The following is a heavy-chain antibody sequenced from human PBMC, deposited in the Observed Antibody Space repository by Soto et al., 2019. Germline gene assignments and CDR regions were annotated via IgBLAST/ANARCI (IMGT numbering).Heavy chain of an antibody. CDR3: AKDDSSGYYFDY. CDR2: ISGSGGNT. CDR1: GFTFSSYA. Sequence: GGSLRLSCAASGFTFSSYAMSWVRQAPGKGLEWVSAISGSGGNTYYADSVKGRFTISRDNSKNTLYLQMNSLRAEDTAVYYCAKDDSSGYYFDYWGQGTLVTVSS. D-gene: IGHD3-22*01. J-gene: IGHJ4*02. V-gene: IGHV3-23*01.